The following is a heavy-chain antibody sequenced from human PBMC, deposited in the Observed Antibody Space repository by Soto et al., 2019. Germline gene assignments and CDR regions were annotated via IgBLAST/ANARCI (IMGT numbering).Heavy chain of an antibody. D-gene: IGHD4-17*01. CDR1: GYTFTSYG. Sequence: ASVKVSCKASGYTFTSYGISWVRQAPGQGLEWMGWISAYNGNTNYAQKLQGRVTMTTDTSTSTAYMELRSLRSDDTAVYYCARERLDYGGNPAFDYWVQGTLVTVSS. CDR2: ISAYNGNT. J-gene: IGHJ4*02. CDR3: ARERLDYGGNPAFDY. V-gene: IGHV1-18*01.